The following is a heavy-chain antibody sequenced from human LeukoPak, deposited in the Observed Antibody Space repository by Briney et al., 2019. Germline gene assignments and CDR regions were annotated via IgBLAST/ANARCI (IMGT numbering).Heavy chain of an antibody. V-gene: IGHV3-74*01. CDR2: INTDGSTT. D-gene: IGHD1-20*01. J-gene: IGHJ4*02. CDR3: ARDLNWNQADY. CDR1: GFTFSSYA. Sequence: GGSLRLSCAASGFTFSSYAMSWVRQTPEKGLVWLSRINTDGSTTNYADAVKGRFTISRDNAKDTLYLQMNSLRVEDTAVYYCARDLNWNQADYWGQGSLVTVSS.